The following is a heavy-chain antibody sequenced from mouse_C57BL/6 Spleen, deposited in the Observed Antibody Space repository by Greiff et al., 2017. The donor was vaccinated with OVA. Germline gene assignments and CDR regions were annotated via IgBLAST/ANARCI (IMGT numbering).Heavy chain of an antibody. CDR3: ARGGYNWYFDG. CDR1: GYAFTNYL. V-gene: IGHV1-54*01. Sequence: VQLQQSGAELVRPGTSVKVSCKASGYAFTNYLIEWVKQRPGQGLEWIGVINPGSGGTNYNEKFKGKATLTADKSSSTAYMQRSSLTSEDSAVYFCARGGYNWYFDGWGTGTTVTVSS. J-gene: IGHJ1*03. D-gene: IGHD3-1*01. CDR2: INPGSGGT.